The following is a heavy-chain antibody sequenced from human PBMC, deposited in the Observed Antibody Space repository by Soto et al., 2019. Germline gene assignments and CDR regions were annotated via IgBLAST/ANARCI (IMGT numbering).Heavy chain of an antibody. CDR1: GGSISSYY. J-gene: IGHJ4*02. CDR3: ARRYGSSFDY. Sequence: SETLSLTCTLSGGSISSYYWSWIRQPPGKGLEWIGYIYYSGSTNYNPSLKSRVTISVDTSKNQFSLKLSSVTAADTAVYYCARRYGSSFDYWGQGPRSPSPQ. V-gene: IGHV4-59*08. D-gene: IGHD5-12*01. CDR2: IYYSGST.